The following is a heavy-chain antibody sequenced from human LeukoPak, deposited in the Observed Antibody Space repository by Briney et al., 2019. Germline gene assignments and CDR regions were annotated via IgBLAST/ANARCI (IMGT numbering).Heavy chain of an antibody. D-gene: IGHD3-10*01. J-gene: IGHJ6*03. V-gene: IGHV4-34*01. CDR1: GGSFSGYY. CDR2: INHSGST. Sequence: PSETLSLTCAVYGGSFSGYYWSWIRQPPGKGLEWIGEINHSGSTNYNPSLKSRVTISVDTSKNQFSLKLSSVTAADTAVYYCARATMVRGVIKYYYMDVWGKGTTVTVSS. CDR3: ARATMVRGVIKYYYMDV.